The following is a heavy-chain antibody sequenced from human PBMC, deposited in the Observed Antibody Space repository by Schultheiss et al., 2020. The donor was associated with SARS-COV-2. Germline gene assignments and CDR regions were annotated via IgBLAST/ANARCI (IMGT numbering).Heavy chain of an antibody. CDR1: GGSISSYY. J-gene: IGHJ5*02. D-gene: IGHD2-15*01. V-gene: IGHV4-34*01. CDR3: ARGVGVCSGGSCSVNWFDP. Sequence: SETLSLTCTVSGGSISSYYWSWIRQPPGKGLEWIGEINHSGSTNYNPSLKSRVTISVDTSKSQFSLKLSSVTAADTAVYFCARGVGVCSGGSCSVNWFDPWGQGTLVTVSS. CDR2: INHSGST.